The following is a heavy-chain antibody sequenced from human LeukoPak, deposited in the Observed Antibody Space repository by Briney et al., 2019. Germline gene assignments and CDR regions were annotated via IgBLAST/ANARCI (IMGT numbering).Heavy chain of an antibody. CDR3: AKGSSGPDY. CDR2: ISESGRST. J-gene: IGHJ4*02. Sequence: GGSLRLSCAASGLTFSSYAMSWVRQAPGQGLEWVSSISESGRSTYYADTVKGRFTIPRDNSKNTLYLQMNSLRAEDTALYYCAKGSSGPDYWGLGTPVTVSS. V-gene: IGHV3-23*01. CDR1: GLTFSSYA. D-gene: IGHD1-26*01.